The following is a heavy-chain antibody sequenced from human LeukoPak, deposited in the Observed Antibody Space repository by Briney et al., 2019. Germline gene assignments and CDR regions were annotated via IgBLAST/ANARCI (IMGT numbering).Heavy chain of an antibody. CDR2: IYYSGST. D-gene: IGHD6-13*01. CDR1: GGSISSYY. Sequence: SETLSLTCTVSGGSISSYYWSWMRQPPGKGLEWIGYIYYSGSTNYNPSLKSRVTISVDTSKNQFSLKLSSVTAADTAVYYCARGSSSSWPNFDYWGQGTLVTVSS. J-gene: IGHJ4*02. CDR3: ARGSSSSWPNFDY. V-gene: IGHV4-59*12.